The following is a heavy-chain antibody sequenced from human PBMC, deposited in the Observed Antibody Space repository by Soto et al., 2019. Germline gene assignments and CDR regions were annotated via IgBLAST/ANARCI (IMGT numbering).Heavy chain of an antibody. D-gene: IGHD1-26*01. Sequence: GGSLRLSCASSGFPFSSYAMIWVRQATGKGLDWVSAIIGSGGSKYYSASVMGRFTRSRDNSKKTLSMQMXRMRAEDTTVYYCAKDSASRSCGSNGFDAGTQGTFVTASS. CDR1: GFPFSSYA. J-gene: IGHJ5*02. CDR3: AKDSASRSCGSNGFDA. V-gene: IGHV3-23*01. CDR2: IIGSGGSK.